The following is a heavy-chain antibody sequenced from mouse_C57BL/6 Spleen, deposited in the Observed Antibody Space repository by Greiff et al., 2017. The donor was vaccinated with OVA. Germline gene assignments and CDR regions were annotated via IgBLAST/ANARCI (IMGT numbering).Heavy chain of an antibody. J-gene: IGHJ2*01. CDR1: GYTFTSYW. CDR3: ARYNYGNYVGFDY. V-gene: IGHV1-64*01. Sequence: VQLQQPGAELVKPGASVKLSCKASGYTFTSYWMHWVKQRPGQGLEWIGMIHPNSGSTNYNEKFKSKATLTVDKSSSTAYMQLSSLTSEDSAVYYCARYNYGNYVGFDYWGQGTTLTVSS. D-gene: IGHD2-1*01. CDR2: IHPNSGST.